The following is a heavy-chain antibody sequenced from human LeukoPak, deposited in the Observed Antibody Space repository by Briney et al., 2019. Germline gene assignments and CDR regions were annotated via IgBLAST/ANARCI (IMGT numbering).Heavy chain of an antibody. J-gene: IGHJ1*01. D-gene: IGHD3-22*01. CDR3: ARGGYYYDSSGYYTQHL. Sequence: PGGSLRLSYAASGFIVSSDFMSWVRQAPGKGLEWVSVIYSGQNTYYADSVKGRFTISRDNPKNTVYLQMNSLRVEDTAVYYCARGGYYYDSSGYYTQHLWGQGTLVTVSS. V-gene: IGHV3-53*05. CDR1: GFIVSSDF. CDR2: IYSGQNT.